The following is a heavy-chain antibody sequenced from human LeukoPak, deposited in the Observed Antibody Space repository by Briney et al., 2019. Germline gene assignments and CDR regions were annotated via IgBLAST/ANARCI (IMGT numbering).Heavy chain of an antibody. CDR2: ISYDGSNK. CDR1: GFTLSSYA. CDR3: AREAGRYSSNIDWFDP. J-gene: IGHJ5*02. Sequence: GGSLRLSCAASGFTLSSYAMHWVRQAPGKGLEWVAVISYDGSNKYYADSVKGRFTISRDNSKNTLYLQMNSLRAEDTAVYYCAREAGRYSSNIDWFDPWGQGTLVTVSS. V-gene: IGHV3-30-3*01. D-gene: IGHD6-13*01.